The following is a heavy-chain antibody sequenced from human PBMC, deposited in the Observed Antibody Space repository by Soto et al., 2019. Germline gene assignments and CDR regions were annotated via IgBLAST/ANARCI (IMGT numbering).Heavy chain of an antibody. CDR3: ARERSVGYCITTTCPKPFYYYAMDV. CDR2: IIPVFGTP. J-gene: IGHJ6*02. CDR1: GGTFTNYA. Sequence: QVQLVQSGAEVKKPGSSLKVSCKASGGTFTNYAFSWVRQAPGQGLEWMGGIIPVFGTPDYAQKFQGRVTITAEESTRTASVELSSLRSDDTAVYYCARERSVGYCITTTCPKPFYYYAMDVWGQGTTVTVSS. D-gene: IGHD2-2*01. V-gene: IGHV1-69*12.